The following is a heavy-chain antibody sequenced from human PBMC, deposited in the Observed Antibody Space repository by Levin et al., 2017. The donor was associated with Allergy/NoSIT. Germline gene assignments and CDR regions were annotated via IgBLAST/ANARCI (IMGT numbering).Heavy chain of an antibody. CDR2: IYISGSP. CDR3: ARETWGNWFDP. J-gene: IGHJ5*02. Sequence: SETLSLTCTVSGGPITRYYWSWFRQPAGKGLEWLGRIYISGSPDYNPSLKSRVTMSFDTSKSQVSLRLTSVTAADTAVYYCARETWGNWFDPWGQGTLVSVSS. V-gene: IGHV4-4*07. D-gene: IGHD3-16*01. CDR1: GGPITRYY.